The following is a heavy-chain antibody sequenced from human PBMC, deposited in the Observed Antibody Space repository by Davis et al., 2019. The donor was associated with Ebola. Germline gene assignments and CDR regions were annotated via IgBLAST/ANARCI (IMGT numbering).Heavy chain of an antibody. V-gene: IGHV3-13*01. CDR3: ARDPHGLDV. CDR1: GFTFSDYG. J-gene: IGHJ6*02. Sequence: GESLKISCAGSGFTFSDYGMHWVRQGKGKSLEWVSGIGTAGDTYYLDSVKGRFTISRENAKNSLHLQMNSLRTGDTAVYYCARDPHGLDVWGQGTTVTVSS. CDR2: IGTAGDT.